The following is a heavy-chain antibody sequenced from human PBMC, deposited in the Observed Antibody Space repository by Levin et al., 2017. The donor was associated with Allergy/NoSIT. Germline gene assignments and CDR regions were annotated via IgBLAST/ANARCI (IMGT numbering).Heavy chain of an antibody. Sequence: SQTLSLPCTVSCGSISSGGYYWSWIRQHPGKGLEWIGYIYYSGSTYYNPSLKSRVTISVGTSKKQFSLKLSSVTAADTAVYYCARGSPLMGSGSYYFDYWGQGTLVTVAS. CDR1: CGSISSGGYY. V-gene: IGHV4-31*03. D-gene: IGHD3-10*01. CDR3: ARGSPLMGSGSYYFDY. J-gene: IGHJ4*02. CDR2: IYYSGST.